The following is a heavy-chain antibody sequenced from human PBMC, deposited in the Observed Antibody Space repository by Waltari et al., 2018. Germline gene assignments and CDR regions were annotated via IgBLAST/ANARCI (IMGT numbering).Heavy chain of an antibody. CDR3: ARREDDTMIVVVDDAFDI. V-gene: IGHV4-39*01. CDR1: GGSISSSSYY. D-gene: IGHD3-22*01. CDR2: IYYSGST. J-gene: IGHJ3*02. Sequence: QLQLQESGPGLVKPSETLSLTCTVSGGSISSSSYYWGWIRQPPGKGLEWIGSIYYSGSTYYNPSLKSRVTISVDTSKNQFSLKLSSVTAADTAVYYCARREDDTMIVVVDDAFDIWGQGTMVTVSS.